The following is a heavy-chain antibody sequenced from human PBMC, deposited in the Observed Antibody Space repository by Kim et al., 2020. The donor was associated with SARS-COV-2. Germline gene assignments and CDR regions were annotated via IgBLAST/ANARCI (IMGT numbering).Heavy chain of an antibody. CDR1: GGTFSSYA. V-gene: IGHV1-69*13. CDR2: IIPIFGTA. J-gene: IGHJ4*02. D-gene: IGHD6-19*01. Sequence: SVKVSCKASGGTFSSYAISWVRQAPGQGLEWMGGIIPIFGTANYAQKFQGRVTITADESTSTAYMELSSLRSEDTAVYYCARAPKIYSSGWYSFDYWGQGTLVTVSS. CDR3: ARAPKIYSSGWYSFDY.